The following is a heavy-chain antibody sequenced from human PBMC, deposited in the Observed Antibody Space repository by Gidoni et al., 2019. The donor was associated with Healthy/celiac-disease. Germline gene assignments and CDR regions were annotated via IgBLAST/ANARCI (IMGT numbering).Heavy chain of an antibody. V-gene: IGHV1-69*06. CDR1: GGTFSSYA. Sequence: VQPVQSGAEVTKPGSSVKVSCKASGGTFSSYAISWVRQAPGQGREWMGGIIPICSTANDAQKFQGRVTITAYKSTSTGYMGLSSVRSEETAVYNCAREGGRGYSSSWELDYWGQGTLVTVSS. CDR3: AREGGRGYSSSWELDY. J-gene: IGHJ4*02. D-gene: IGHD6-6*01. CDR2: IIPICSTA.